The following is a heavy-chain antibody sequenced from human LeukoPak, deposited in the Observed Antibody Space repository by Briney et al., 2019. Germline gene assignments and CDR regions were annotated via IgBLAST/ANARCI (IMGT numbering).Heavy chain of an antibody. Sequence: ASVKVSCKASGGTFSSYAISWVRQAPGQGLEWLGWISAYNGNIDYAQKLQGRVTLTTDTSTSTAYMEVRSLRSDDTAVYYCASMSGYYPSYYFDYWDQGTLVTVSS. V-gene: IGHV1-18*01. D-gene: IGHD3-3*01. CDR3: ASMSGYYPSYYFDY. CDR2: ISAYNGNI. CDR1: GGTFSSYA. J-gene: IGHJ4*02.